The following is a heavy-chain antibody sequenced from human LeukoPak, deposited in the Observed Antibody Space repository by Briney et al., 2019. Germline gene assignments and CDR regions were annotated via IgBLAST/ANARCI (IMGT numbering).Heavy chain of an antibody. D-gene: IGHD3-10*01. CDR2: IIPIFGTA. CDR1: GGTFSSYA. CDR3: ARDSGERGSGSYLIAY. Sequence: SVKVSCKASGGTFSSYAISWVRQAPGQGLEWMGGIIPIFGTANYAQKFQGRVTMTRDTSISTAYMELSRLRSDDTAVYYCARDSGERGSGSYLIAYWGQGTLVTVSS. V-gene: IGHV1-69*05. J-gene: IGHJ4*02.